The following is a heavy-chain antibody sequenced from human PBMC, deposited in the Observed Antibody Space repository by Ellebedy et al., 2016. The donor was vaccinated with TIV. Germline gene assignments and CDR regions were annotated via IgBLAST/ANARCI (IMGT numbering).Heavy chain of an antibody. Sequence: GESLKISCAASGFTFSSYAMSWVRQAPGKGLEWVSLISGSGGSAYYADSVKGRFTISRDNPKNTLYLQMNSLRAEDTAVYYCAKVYYYDSSGYYDSFDCWGQGTLVTVSS. CDR1: GFTFSSYA. J-gene: IGHJ4*02. D-gene: IGHD3-22*01. V-gene: IGHV3-23*01. CDR3: AKVYYYDSSGYYDSFDC. CDR2: ISGSGGSA.